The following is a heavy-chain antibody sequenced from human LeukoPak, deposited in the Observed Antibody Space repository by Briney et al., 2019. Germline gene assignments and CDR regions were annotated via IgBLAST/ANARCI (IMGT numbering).Heavy chain of an antibody. Sequence: GGSLRLSCEASGFTFSTFPMHWVRQSPDKRLEWVAVISDDGRDTYYADSVKGRFTISRDNSKNTLYLQMNSLSPEDTAVVYCARVGRVSIYPSYMDVWGKGTTVTVSS. V-gene: IGHV3-30*04. CDR2: ISDDGRDT. CDR3: ARVGRVSIYPSYMDV. CDR1: GFTFSTFP. J-gene: IGHJ6*03. D-gene: IGHD6-6*01.